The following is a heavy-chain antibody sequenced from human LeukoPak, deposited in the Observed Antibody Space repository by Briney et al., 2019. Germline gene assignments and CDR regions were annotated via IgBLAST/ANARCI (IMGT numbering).Heavy chain of an antibody. J-gene: IGHJ4*02. CDR2: INHSGST. V-gene: IGHV4-34*01. Sequence: KPSEALSLTCAVYGGSFSGYYWSWIRQPPGKGLEWIGEINHSGSTNYNPSLKSRVILSLDKSASQFSLNLSSVTAADTAVYYCARFSPRAMGNYLDFWGQGTLVTVSS. D-gene: IGHD7-27*01. CDR3: ARFSPRAMGNYLDF. CDR1: GGSFSGYY.